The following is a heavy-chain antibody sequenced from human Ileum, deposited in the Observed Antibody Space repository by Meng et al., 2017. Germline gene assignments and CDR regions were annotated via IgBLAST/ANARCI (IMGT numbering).Heavy chain of an antibody. D-gene: IGHD3-22*01. CDR2: IFQSGRT. CDR3: ATSNDRDVYYLGY. J-gene: IGHJ4*02. CDR1: GTW. V-gene: IGHV4-4*02. Sequence: QVRLKESGPRLVKPSGPLSLTCAVSGTWWSWVRQPPGKGLEWIGEIFQSGRTNYNPSLKSRVTISIDKSKSQISLQLSAVTAADTAVYSCATSNDRDVYYLGYWGQGTLVTVSS.